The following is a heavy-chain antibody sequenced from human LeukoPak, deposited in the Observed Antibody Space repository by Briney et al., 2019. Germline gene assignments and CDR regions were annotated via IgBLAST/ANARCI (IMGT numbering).Heavy chain of an antibody. CDR3: ARDHHMENYFDY. V-gene: IGHV3-11*04. CDR2: ISSSGSTI. CDR1: GFTFSDYY. D-gene: IGHD3-3*01. Sequence: GGSLRLSCAASGFTFSDYYMSWIRQAPGKGLEWVSYISSSGSTIYYADSVKGRFTISRDNAKNSLYLRMDTLRAEDTAVYYCARDHHMENYFDYWGQGTLVTVSS. J-gene: IGHJ4*02.